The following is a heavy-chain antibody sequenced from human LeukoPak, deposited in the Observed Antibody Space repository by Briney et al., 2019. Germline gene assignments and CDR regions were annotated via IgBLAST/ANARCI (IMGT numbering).Heavy chain of an antibody. CDR3: AKGPNYFDS. J-gene: IGHJ4*02. Sequence: GGSLRLSXAASGFSFSNYWMHWVRQAPGKGLVWVTRMNSDGSATYYADSVQGRFTISRDNAKNTLYLQMNSLRAEDTAMYFCAKGPNYFDSWGQGTLVTVSS. CDR2: MNSDGSAT. V-gene: IGHV3-74*01. CDR1: GFSFSNYW.